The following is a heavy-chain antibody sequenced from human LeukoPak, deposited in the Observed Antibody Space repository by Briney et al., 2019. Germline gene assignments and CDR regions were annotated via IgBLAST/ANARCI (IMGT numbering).Heavy chain of an antibody. CDR3: AKDGPGYCSSTSCLYYYYGMDV. D-gene: IGHD2-2*01. Sequence: PGGSLRLSCAASGFTFSSYAMSWVRQAPGKGLEWASAISGSGGSTYYADSVKGRFTFSRDNSKNTLYLQMNSLRAEDTAVYYCAKDGPGYCSSTSCLYYYYGMDVWGQGTTVTVSS. CDR1: GFTFSSYA. J-gene: IGHJ6*02. V-gene: IGHV3-23*01. CDR2: ISGSGGST.